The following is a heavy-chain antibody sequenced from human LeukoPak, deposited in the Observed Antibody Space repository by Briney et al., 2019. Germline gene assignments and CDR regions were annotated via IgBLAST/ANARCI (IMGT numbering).Heavy chain of an antibody. Sequence: PGGSLRLSCAASGFTIGTNYQSWVRQAPGKGLEWVSVIYSGGNTYSADSVKGRFTISRDNSKNTLYLQMNRLRVEDTAVYYCASNGGNCGSFRQLDYWGQGTLVTVSS. V-gene: IGHV3-66*02. CDR1: GFTIGTNY. CDR3: ASNGGNCGSFRQLDY. J-gene: IGHJ4*02. CDR2: IYSGGNT. D-gene: IGHD1-26*01.